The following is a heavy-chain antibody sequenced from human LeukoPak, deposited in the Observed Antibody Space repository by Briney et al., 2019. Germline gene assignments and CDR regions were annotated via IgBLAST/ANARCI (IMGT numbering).Heavy chain of an antibody. CDR2: IWDDGSDK. Sequence: GGSLRLSCVASGFTFTNHGMHWVRQAPGKGLEWVASIWDDGSDKYSADSVRGRFTISRDNSKNTLYLQMNSLRAEDTAVYYCALGEYQLLPDYWGQGTLVTVSS. D-gene: IGHD2-2*01. J-gene: IGHJ4*02. V-gene: IGHV3-33*08. CDR1: GFTFTNHG. CDR3: ALGEYQLLPDY.